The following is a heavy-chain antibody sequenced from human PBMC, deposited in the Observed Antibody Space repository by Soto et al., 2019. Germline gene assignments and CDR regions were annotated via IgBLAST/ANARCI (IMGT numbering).Heavy chain of an antibody. CDR3: AGGGGSYTAIDY. CDR1: GFTFSSYS. J-gene: IGHJ4*02. Sequence: EVQLVESGGGLDKPGGSLRLSCAASGFTFSSYSMNWVRQAPGKGLEWVSSISSSSSYIYYADSVKGRFTISSDNAKNSLYLKMNSLRAEDTAVYYCAGGGGSYTAIDYWGQGTLVTVSS. V-gene: IGHV3-21*01. CDR2: ISSSSSYI. D-gene: IGHD1-26*01.